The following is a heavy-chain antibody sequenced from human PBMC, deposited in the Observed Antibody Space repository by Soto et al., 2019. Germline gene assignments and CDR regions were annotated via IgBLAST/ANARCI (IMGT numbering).Heavy chain of an antibody. D-gene: IGHD2-8*01. V-gene: IGHV3-33*01. CDR1: GFNFYNYA. CDR2: IWFDGSNK. CDR3: ARDPPPLMAYGGGSHDAFDI. Sequence: QARLEESGGGVVQPGRSLRLSCAASGFNFYNYATHWVRQAPGKGLEWVAVIWFDGSNKYYADSVMGRFTISRDNSKNTVYLQMNGLRAEDTAVYYCARDPPPLMAYGGGSHDAFDIWGQGTMVTVSS. J-gene: IGHJ3*02.